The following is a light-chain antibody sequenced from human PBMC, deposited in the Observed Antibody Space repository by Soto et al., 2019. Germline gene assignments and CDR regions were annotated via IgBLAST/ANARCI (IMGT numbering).Light chain of an antibody. CDR3: QHLNSYPLG. Sequence: DIQLTQSPSFLSASVGDRVTITCRASQGISSYLAWFQQKPGEAPKLLIYAASTLQSGVPSRFSGSGSGTAFTLTISSLQPEDFATYYCQHLNSYPLGFGQGTKLEIK. CDR1: QGISSY. V-gene: IGKV1-9*01. CDR2: AAS. J-gene: IGKJ2*03.